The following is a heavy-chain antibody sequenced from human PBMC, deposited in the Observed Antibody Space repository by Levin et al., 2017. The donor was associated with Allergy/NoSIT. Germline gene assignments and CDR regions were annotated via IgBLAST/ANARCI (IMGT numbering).Heavy chain of an antibody. CDR1: GFIFGSYA. CDR2: ITHDGTKK. J-gene: IGHJ4*02. D-gene: IGHD6-13*01. CDR3: SSSTSSSWFDYCDF. Sequence: GGSLRLSCAASGFIFGSYAMYWVRQAPGKGLEWVAAITHDGTKKNYADSVKDRFTISRDNSRNTLYLQMNSLKGEDTAVYYCSSSTSSSWFDYCDFWGQGTLVSVSS. V-gene: IGHV3-30*04.